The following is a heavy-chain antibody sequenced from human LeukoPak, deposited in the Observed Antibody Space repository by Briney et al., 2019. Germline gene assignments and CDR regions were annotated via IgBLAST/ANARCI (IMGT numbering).Heavy chain of an antibody. CDR1: GFTFSNAW. Sequence: GGSLRLSCAASGFTFSNAWMSWVRQAPGKGLEWVGRIKSKTDGGTTDYAAPVKGRFTISRDDSKNTLYLQMNSLKTEDTAVYYCTTDLYYDTLTGLLPDAFDIWGQGTMVTVSS. CDR2: IKSKTDGGTT. J-gene: IGHJ3*02. V-gene: IGHV3-15*01. D-gene: IGHD3-9*01. CDR3: TTDLYYDTLTGLLPDAFDI.